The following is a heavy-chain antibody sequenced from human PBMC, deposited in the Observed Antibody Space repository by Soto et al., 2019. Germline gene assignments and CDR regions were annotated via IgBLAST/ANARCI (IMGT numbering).Heavy chain of an antibody. CDR1: GYTFTSYY. D-gene: IGHD6-19*01. CDR2: INPSGGST. V-gene: IGHV1-46*01. Sequence: GASVKVSCKASGYTFTSYYMHWVRQAPGQGHEWMRIINPSGGSTSYAQKFQGRVTMTRDTSTSTVYMELSSLRSEDTAVYYCARDSPYSSGWEWGGYYYYGMDVWGQGTTVTVSS. J-gene: IGHJ6*02. CDR3: ARDSPYSSGWEWGGYYYYGMDV.